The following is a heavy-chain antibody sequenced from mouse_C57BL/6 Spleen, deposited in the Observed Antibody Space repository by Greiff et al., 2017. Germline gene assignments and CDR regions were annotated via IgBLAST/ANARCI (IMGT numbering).Heavy chain of an antibody. J-gene: IGHJ4*01. CDR2: IHPNSGST. Sequence: QVQLQQSGAELVKPGASVKLSCKASGYTFTSYWMHWVKQRPGQGLEWIGMIHPNSGSTNYNEKFKSKATLTVDKSSSTAYMQLSSLTSEDSAVYYCARAEVANYYAMDYWGQGTSVTVSS. D-gene: IGHD1-1*01. CDR3: ARAEVANYYAMDY. V-gene: IGHV1-64*01. CDR1: GYTFTSYW.